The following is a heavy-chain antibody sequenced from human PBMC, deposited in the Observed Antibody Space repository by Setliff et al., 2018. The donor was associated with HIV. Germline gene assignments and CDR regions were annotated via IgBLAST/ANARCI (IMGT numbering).Heavy chain of an antibody. CDR1: GYTFSDYY. D-gene: IGHD4-4*01. CDR3: ARDSGDDYSDYYYYGMDV. CDR2: IIPVFRTA. V-gene: IGHV1-69*05. J-gene: IGHJ6*02. Sequence: SVKVSCKASGYTFSDYYLHWVRQAPGQGLEWMGGIIPVFRTANYAQKFQGRVTMTTDTSTSTVYMELSSLRSEDTALYYCARDSGDDYSDYYYYGMDVWGQGTTVTVSS.